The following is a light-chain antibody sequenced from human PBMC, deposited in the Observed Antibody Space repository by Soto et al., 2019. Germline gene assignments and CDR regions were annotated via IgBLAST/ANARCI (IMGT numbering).Light chain of an antibody. Sequence: QSALTQPASVSGSPGQSITLSCTGTSSDLGSYNLVSWYQQHPGKAPKLMIYEGSKRPSGVSYRFSGSKSGNTASLTIPGLQTEDEADYYCCSYAGSSTLVFGTGTKVTVL. CDR3: CSYAGSSTLV. CDR1: SSDLGSYNL. J-gene: IGLJ1*01. V-gene: IGLV2-23*01. CDR2: EGS.